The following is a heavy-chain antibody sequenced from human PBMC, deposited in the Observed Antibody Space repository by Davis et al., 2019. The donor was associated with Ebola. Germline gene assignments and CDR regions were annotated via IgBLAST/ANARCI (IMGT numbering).Heavy chain of an antibody. Sequence: AASVKVSCKASGYTFTSYYMHWVRQAPGQGLEWMGRINPNSGGTNYAQKFQGRVTMTRDTSISTAYMELSRLRSDDTAVYYCAREDGYNYSFDYWGQGTLVTVSS. CDR3: AREDGYNYSFDY. D-gene: IGHD5-24*01. CDR1: GYTFTSYY. V-gene: IGHV1-2*06. CDR2: INPNSGGT. J-gene: IGHJ4*02.